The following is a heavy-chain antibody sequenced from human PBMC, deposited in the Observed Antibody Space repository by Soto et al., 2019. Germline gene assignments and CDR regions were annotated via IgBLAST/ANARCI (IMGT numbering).Heavy chain of an antibody. CDR3: ARARHCSGGSCYWFHS. CDR1: GGCISSYY. CDR2: IYYSGRT. J-gene: IGHJ5*01. V-gene: IGHV4-59*01. Sequence: ESRSLTWTIGGGCISSYYWTWIRQLPGKGLEWIGYIYYSGRTNYNPSLKSRLTISVDTSKNQLSLKLSSVTAADTAVYYCARARHCSGGSCYWFHSWGQGTLVIVSS. D-gene: IGHD2-15*01.